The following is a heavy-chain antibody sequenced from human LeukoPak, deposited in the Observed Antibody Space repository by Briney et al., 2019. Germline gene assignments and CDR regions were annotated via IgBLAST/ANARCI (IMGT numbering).Heavy chain of an antibody. J-gene: IGHJ4*02. V-gene: IGHV3-23*01. D-gene: IGHD3-10*02. CDR3: AKDVRGYNRPFDY. CDR2: ISGSGSNT. CDR1: GFSFSSCA. Sequence: GGSLRLSCAASGFSFSSCAMNWVRQAPGKGLEWVSAISGSGSNTYYADSVKGRFTISGDNSKNTLYLQMNSLRAEDTALYYCAKDVRGYNRPFDYWGQGTLVTVSS.